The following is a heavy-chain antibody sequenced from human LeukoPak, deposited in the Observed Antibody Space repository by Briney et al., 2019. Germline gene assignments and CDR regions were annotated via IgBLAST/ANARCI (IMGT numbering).Heavy chain of an antibody. Sequence: PGGSLRLSCAASGFTFSSYAMHWVRQAPGKGLEWVAVISYDGSNKYYADSVKGRFTISRDNSKNTLYLQMNSLSAEDTAVYYCARDLPGGGFDLDYWGQGTLVTVSS. V-gene: IGHV3-30-3*01. J-gene: IGHJ4*02. CDR2: ISYDGSNK. CDR3: ARDLPGGGFDLDY. D-gene: IGHD5-12*01. CDR1: GFTFSSYA.